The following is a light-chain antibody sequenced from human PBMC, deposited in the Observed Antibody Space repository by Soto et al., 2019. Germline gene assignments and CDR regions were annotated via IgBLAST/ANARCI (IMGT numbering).Light chain of an antibody. CDR1: QSISNW. CDR2: HAS. V-gene: IGKV1-5*01. CDR3: QQYNSYS. Sequence: DIQMTQSPSTLSASVGASVTITCRASQSISNWLAWYQQKPGTATKVLIYHASNLQSGVPSRFSGSGSGTEFTLTISSLQPEDLATYYCQQYNSYSFGQGTKVDIK. J-gene: IGKJ1*01.